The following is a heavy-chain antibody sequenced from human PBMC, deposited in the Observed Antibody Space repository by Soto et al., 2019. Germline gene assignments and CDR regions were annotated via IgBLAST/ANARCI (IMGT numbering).Heavy chain of an antibody. CDR2: IYYSGST. D-gene: IGHD1-7*01. V-gene: IGHV4-39*07. Sequence: SETLSLTCTVSGGSISSSSYYWGWIRQPPGKGLEWIGSIYYSGSTNYNPSLKSRVTISVDTSKNQFSLKLSSVTAADTAVYYCARVILDGRGYELELHPAFDPWGQGTLVTVSS. J-gene: IGHJ5*02. CDR3: ARVILDGRGYELELHPAFDP. CDR1: GGSISSSSYY.